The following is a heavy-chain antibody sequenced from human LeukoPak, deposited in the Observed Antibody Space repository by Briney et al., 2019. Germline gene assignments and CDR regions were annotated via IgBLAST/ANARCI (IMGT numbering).Heavy chain of an antibody. CDR1: GFTFSSHG. D-gene: IGHD3-10*01. V-gene: IGHV3-64D*09. J-gene: IGHJ4*02. Sequence: GGSLRLSCSASGFTFSSHGMHWVRQAPGKGLEYVSAISSNGGSTDYADSVKGRFTISRDNSKSTLYLQMSSLRAEDTAVYYCVKGGEVYSSGSFGWVEDWGRGTPVTVSS. CDR3: VKGGEVYSSGSFGWVED. CDR2: ISSNGGST.